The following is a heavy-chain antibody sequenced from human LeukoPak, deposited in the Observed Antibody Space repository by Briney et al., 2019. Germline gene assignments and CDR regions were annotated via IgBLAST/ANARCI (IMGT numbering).Heavy chain of an antibody. J-gene: IGHJ4*02. D-gene: IGHD3-16*01. V-gene: IGHV3-33*08. CDR1: GFTFSSYA. Sequence: GGSLRLSCAASGFTFSSYAMSWVRQARGKGLEWVSVIYYDGSKRYYADFVKGRFAISRDNSKNVVYLQMDSLRAEDTAFYYCARSLGETTFDWWGQGTLVTVPS. CDR2: IYYDGSKR. CDR3: ARSLGETTFDW.